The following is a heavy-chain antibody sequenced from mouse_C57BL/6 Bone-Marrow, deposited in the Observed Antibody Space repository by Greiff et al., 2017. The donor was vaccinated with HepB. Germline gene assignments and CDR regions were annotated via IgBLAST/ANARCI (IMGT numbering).Heavy chain of an antibody. CDR2: IYPGNSDT. CDR3: TRLGVTTFAWFAY. V-gene: IGHV1-5*01. Sequence: VQLQQSGTVLARPGASVKMSCKTSGYTFTSYWMHWVKQRPGQGLAWIGAIYPGNSDTSYNQKFKGKAKLTAVTSASTAYMELSSLTNEDSAVYYCTRLGVTTFAWFAYWGQGTRVTVSA. CDR1: GYTFTSYW. J-gene: IGHJ3*01. D-gene: IGHD2-1*01.